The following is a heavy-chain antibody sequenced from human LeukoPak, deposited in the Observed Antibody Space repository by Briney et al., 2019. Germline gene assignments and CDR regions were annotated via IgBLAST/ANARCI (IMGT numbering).Heavy chain of an antibody. CDR2: VRSKADNYAA. D-gene: IGHD2-15*01. CDR3: SRQVASVHDY. Sequence: GGSLRLSCAASGFIFSDSHMHWVRQASGKGLEWVGHVRSKADNYAAAYAASVKGRFTISRDDSKNTAYLQMNSLGTEDTAVYYCSRQVASVHDYWGQGILVTVSS. V-gene: IGHV3-73*01. J-gene: IGHJ4*02. CDR1: GFIFSDSH.